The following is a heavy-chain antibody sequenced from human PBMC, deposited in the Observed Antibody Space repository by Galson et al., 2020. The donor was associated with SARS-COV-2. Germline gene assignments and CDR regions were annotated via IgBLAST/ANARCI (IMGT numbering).Heavy chain of an antibody. CDR2: ISSSSSTI. V-gene: IGHV3-48*02. CDR1: GFTFSSYS. D-gene: IGHD2-15*01. Sequence: GESLKISCAASGFTFSSYSMNWVRQAPGKGLEWVSYISSSSSTIYYADSVKGRFTISRDNAKNSLYLQMNSLRDEDTAVYYCARDRGYCSGGSCYDYYYYGMDVWGQGTTVTVSS. CDR3: ARDRGYCSGGSCYDYYYYGMDV. J-gene: IGHJ6*02.